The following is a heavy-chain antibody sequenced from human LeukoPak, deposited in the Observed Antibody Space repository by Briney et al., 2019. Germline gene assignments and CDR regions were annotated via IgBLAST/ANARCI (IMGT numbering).Heavy chain of an antibody. CDR1: GFPFTDYY. CDR2: INPNSGGA. V-gene: IGHV1-2*02. Sequence: ASVKVSCKASGFPFTDYYMHWVRQAPGQGLEWMGWINPNSGGAIFAHKFQGRVTLTTDTSISTANMELTRLRSDDTAVYYCARSDCSNSGCYRFDSWGQGTLVTVSS. CDR3: ARSDCSNSGCYRFDS. J-gene: IGHJ4*02. D-gene: IGHD2-2*01.